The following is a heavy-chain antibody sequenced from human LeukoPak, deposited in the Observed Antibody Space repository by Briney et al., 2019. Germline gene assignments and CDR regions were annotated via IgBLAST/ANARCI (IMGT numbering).Heavy chain of an antibody. Sequence: GASVKVSCKASGYTFTSYDINWVRQATGQGLEWMGWMNPNSGNTGYAQKSQGRVTMTRNTSISTAYMELSSLRSEDTAVYYCARAFYSHGDYWGQGTLVTVSS. CDR3: ARAFYSHGDY. CDR1: GYTFTSYD. V-gene: IGHV1-8*01. D-gene: IGHD2/OR15-2a*01. CDR2: MNPNSGNT. J-gene: IGHJ4*02.